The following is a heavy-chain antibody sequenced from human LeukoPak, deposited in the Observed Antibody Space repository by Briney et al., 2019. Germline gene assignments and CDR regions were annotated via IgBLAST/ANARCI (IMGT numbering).Heavy chain of an antibody. CDR1: GGSISSYY. D-gene: IGHD3-22*01. CDR3: AREGTGRGSGYYYGLFDY. Sequence: SETLSLTCTVSGGSISSYYWSWIRQPPGKGLEWIGYIYYSGSTYYNPSLKSRVTISVDTSKNQISLNLNSVTAADTAVYYCAREGTGRGSGYYYGLFDYWGQGTLVTVSS. J-gene: IGHJ4*02. CDR2: IYYSGST. V-gene: IGHV4-59*06.